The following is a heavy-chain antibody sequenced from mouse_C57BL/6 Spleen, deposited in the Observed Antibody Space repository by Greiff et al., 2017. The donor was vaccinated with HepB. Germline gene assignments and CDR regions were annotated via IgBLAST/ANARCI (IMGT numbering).Heavy chain of an antibody. CDR1: GYTFTDYY. CDR3: ARRDWDGYWYFDV. V-gene: IGHV1-26*01. CDR2: INPNNGGT. Sequence: EVQLQQSGPELVKPGASVKISCKASGYTFTDYYMNWVKQSHGKSLEWIGDINPNNGGTSYNQKFKGKATLTVDKSSSTAYMELRSLTSEDSAVYYCARRDWDGYWYFDVWGTGTTVTVSS. J-gene: IGHJ1*03. D-gene: IGHD4-1*01.